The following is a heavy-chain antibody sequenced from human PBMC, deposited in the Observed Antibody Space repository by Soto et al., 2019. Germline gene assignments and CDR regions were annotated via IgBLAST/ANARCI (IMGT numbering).Heavy chain of an antibody. D-gene: IGHD3-10*01. J-gene: IGHJ3*02. CDR3: ARARDYPYASDI. V-gene: IGHV3-74*01. Sequence: GGSLRLSCAASGFTISSYWMHWVRQAPGKGLVWVSRINSDGSSTTYADSVKGRFTISRDNAKNTLYLQMNSLGAEDTALYYCARARDYPYASDIWGQGTMVTVSS. CDR2: INSDGSST. CDR1: GFTISSYW.